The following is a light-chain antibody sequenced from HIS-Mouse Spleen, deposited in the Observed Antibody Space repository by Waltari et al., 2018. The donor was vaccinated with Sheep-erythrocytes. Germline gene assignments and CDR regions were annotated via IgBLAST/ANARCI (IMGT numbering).Light chain of an antibody. CDR2: RNN. V-gene: IGLV1-47*01. CDR1: SPHIGSTD. Sequence: QSVLTQPPSASETPGQRITISCSGSSPHIGSTDVYWYQQLPGTAPKLLIYRNNQRPSGVPDRFSGSKSGTSASLAISGLRSEDEADYYCAAWDDSLSGNWVFGAGTKLTVL. J-gene: IGLJ3*02. CDR3: AAWDDSLSGNWV.